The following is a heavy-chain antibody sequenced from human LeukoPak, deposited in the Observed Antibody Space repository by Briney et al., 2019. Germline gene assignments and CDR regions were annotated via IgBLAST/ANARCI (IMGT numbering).Heavy chain of an antibody. D-gene: IGHD5-18*01. CDR2: IYHSGST. CDR1: GYSISSGYY. CDR3: ARDTAMYYFDY. V-gene: IGHV4-38-2*02. Sequence: PSETLSLTCTVSGYSISSGYYWGWIRQPPGKGLEWIGSIYHSGSTYYNPSLKSRVTISVDTSKNQFSLKLSSVTAADTAVYYCARDTAMYYFDYWGQGTLVTVSS. J-gene: IGHJ4*02.